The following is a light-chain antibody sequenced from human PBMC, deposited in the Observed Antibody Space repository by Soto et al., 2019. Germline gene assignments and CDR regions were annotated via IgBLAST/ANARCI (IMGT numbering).Light chain of an antibody. J-gene: IGLJ1*01. CDR1: SSDIGGYNY. V-gene: IGLV2-11*01. CDR2: DVT. CDR3: CSYSGSYSVYV. Sequence: QSALTQPRSVSGSPGQSVTVSCTGTSSDIGGYNYVSWYQHRPGKAPKLLISDVTKRPSGVPDRFSASKSGDTASLTISGLQADDEADYYCCSYSGSYSVYVFGTGTKLTVL.